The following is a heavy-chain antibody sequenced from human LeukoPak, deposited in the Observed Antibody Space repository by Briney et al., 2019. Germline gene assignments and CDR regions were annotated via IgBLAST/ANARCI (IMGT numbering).Heavy chain of an antibody. J-gene: IGHJ4*02. Sequence: SETLSLTCTVSGGSISISSYYWGWIRQPPGKGLEWIGSIYYSGSTYYKPSLKSRVTISVDTSKNQLSLKLSSVTAADTAVYYCARHVFSRRGLDYFDYWGQGTLVTVSS. V-gene: IGHV4-39*01. CDR2: IYYSGST. D-gene: IGHD3-16*01. CDR3: ARHVFSRRGLDYFDY. CDR1: GGSISISSYY.